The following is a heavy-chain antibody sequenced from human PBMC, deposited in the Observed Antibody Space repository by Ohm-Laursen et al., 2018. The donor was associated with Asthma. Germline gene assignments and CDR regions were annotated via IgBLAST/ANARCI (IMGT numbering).Heavy chain of an antibody. D-gene: IGHD1-26*01. CDR1: GYTFSRYS. V-gene: IGHV3-72*01. CDR3: ARDLLNWDAAFDV. Sequence: SLRLSCAAPGYTFSRYSIHWVRQAPGKGLEWVGRIRSKAQSYTTEYAASVKGRFTISRDDSKNSLYLQMNSLQTEDTALYYCARDLLNWDAAFDVWGQGTMVTVSS. J-gene: IGHJ3*01. CDR2: IRSKAQSYTT.